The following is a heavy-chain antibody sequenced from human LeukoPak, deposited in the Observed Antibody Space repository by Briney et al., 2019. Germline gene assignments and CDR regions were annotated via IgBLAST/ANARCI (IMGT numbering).Heavy chain of an antibody. CDR1: GYTFTNYA. J-gene: IGHJ4*02. V-gene: IGHV1-3*01. D-gene: IGHD3-9*01. CDR3: ARASQLRYFDWLFPDY. CDR2: INAGTGNT. Sequence: ASVKVSCKASGYTFTNYAMHWVRQAPGQRLEWMGWINAGTGNTKYSQEFQGRVTLTRDTSASTAYMELSSLRSEDTAVYYCARASQLRYFDWLFPDYWGQGTLVTVSS.